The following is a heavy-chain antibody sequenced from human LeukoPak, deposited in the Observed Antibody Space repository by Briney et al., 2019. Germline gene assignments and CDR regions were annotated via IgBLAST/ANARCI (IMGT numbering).Heavy chain of an antibody. Sequence: GGSLRLSCAASGFTFNSYGMHWVRQAPGKGLEWVAVIWYDGSNKYYADSVKGRFTISRDNSKNTLYLQMNSLRAEDTAVYYCAREGPYGSGSYYSYYYYGMDVWGQGTTVTVSS. D-gene: IGHD3-10*01. CDR1: GFTFNSYG. CDR3: AREGPYGSGSYYSYYYYGMDV. J-gene: IGHJ6*02. V-gene: IGHV3-33*01. CDR2: IWYDGSNK.